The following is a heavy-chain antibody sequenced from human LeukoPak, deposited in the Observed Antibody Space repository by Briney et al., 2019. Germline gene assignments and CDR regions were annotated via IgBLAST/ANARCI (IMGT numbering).Heavy chain of an antibody. Sequence: GGSLRLSCAASGFTFTSYGISWVRQAPGHGLEWMGWISAYNGNTNYAQKLQGRVTMTTDTSTSTAYMELRSLRSDDTAVYYCARGQPYCYGGSCYSGDYWGQGTLVTVSS. CDR2: ISAYNGNT. CDR1: GFTFTSYG. CDR3: ARGQPYCYGGSCYSGDY. D-gene: IGHD2-15*01. J-gene: IGHJ4*02. V-gene: IGHV1-18*01.